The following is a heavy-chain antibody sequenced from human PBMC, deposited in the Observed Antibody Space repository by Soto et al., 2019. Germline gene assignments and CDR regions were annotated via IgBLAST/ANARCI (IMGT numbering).Heavy chain of an antibody. V-gene: IGHV4-61*01. CDR2: IYYSGST. Sequence: QVQLQESGPGLVKPSETLSLTCTVSGGSVSSGSYYWSWIRQPPGKGLEWIGYIYYSGSTNYNPTLKRRFTISVDTSKNQFSLKLSSVTAADTAVYYCARDGEILYSSGGYGWFDPWGQGTLVTVSS. CDR1: GGSVSSGSYY. CDR3: ARDGEILYSSGGYGWFDP. J-gene: IGHJ5*02. D-gene: IGHD6-19*01.